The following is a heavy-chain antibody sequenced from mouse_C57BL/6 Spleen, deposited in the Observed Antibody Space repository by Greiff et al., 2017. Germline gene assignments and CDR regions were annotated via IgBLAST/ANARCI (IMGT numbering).Heavy chain of an antibody. J-gene: IGHJ4*01. CDR1: GFTFSSYA. Sequence: EVQGVESGGGLVKPGGSLKLSCAASGFTFSSYAMSWVRQTPEKRLEWVATISDGGSYTYYPDNVKGRFTISRDNAKNNLYLQMSHLKSEDTAMYYCARDSVVAPYAMDYWGQGTSVTVSS. V-gene: IGHV5-4*01. D-gene: IGHD1-1*01. CDR2: ISDGGSYT. CDR3: ARDSVVAPYAMDY.